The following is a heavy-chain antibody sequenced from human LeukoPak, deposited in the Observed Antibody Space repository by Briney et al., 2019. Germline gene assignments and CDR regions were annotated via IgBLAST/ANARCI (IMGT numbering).Heavy chain of an antibody. V-gene: IGHV3-30*03. J-gene: IGHJ4*02. CDR2: ISYDGSNK. CDR3: ASSGSYRFDY. D-gene: IGHD1-26*01. Sequence: GGSLRLSCAASGFTFSSYGMHWVRQAPGKGLEWVAVISYDGSNKYYADSVKGRFTISRDNSKNTLYLQMNSLRAEDTAVYYCASSGSYRFDYWGQGTLVTVSS. CDR1: GFTFSSYG.